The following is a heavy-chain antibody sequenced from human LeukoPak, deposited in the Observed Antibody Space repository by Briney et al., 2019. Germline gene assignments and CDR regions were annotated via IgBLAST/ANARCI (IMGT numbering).Heavy chain of an antibody. CDR3: ARDEEYYYDSSGYYPPGY. CDR1: GFTFGRSE. J-gene: IGHJ4*02. CDR2: ISTLGTKI. V-gene: IGHV3-48*03. Sequence: PGGSLRLSCAASGFTFGRSEMNWVRQAPGKGLEWVSYISTLGTKIYYADSVRGRSTMSRDNAKNSLYLQMNSLRAEDTAVYYCARDEEYYYDSSGYYPPGYWGQGTLVTVSS. D-gene: IGHD3-22*01.